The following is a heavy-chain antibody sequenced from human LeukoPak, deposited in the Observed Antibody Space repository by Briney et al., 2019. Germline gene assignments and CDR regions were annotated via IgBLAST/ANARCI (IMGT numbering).Heavy chain of an antibody. Sequence: GGSLRLSCVASGFTFSDSEMNWVRQAPGKGLEWVSYISSSGSAIYYADSAKGRFTISRDNAKNSLYLQMNSLRAEDTAVYYCAPDLRGSASSLDDWGQGTLVTVSS. J-gene: IGHJ4*02. V-gene: IGHV3-48*03. CDR3: APDLRGSASSLDD. CDR2: ISSSGSAI. CDR1: GFTFSDSE. D-gene: IGHD6-25*01.